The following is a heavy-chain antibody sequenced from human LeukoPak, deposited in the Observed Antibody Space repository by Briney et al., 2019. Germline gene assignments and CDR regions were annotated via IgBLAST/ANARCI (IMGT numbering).Heavy chain of an antibody. CDR2: INPNSGGT. J-gene: IGHJ4*02. CDR1: GYTFTGYY. CDR3: ARGFVVVPAAIGY. Sequence: ASVKVSCKASGYTFTGYYMHWVRQAPGQGLEWMGWINPNSGGTNYAQKFQGRVTMTRDTSISTAYMELGRLRSDDTAVYYCARGFVVVPAAIGYWGQGTLVTVSS. V-gene: IGHV1-2*02. D-gene: IGHD2-2*01.